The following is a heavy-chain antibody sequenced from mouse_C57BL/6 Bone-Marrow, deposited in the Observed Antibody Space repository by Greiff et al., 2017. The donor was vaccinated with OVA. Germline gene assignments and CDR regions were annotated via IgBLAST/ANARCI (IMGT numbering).Heavy chain of an antibody. V-gene: IGHV1-22*01. J-gene: IGHJ4*01. CDR1: GYTFTDYN. D-gene: IGHD2-2*01. Sequence: VQLQQSGPELAKPGASVKMSCKASGYTFTDYNMHWVKQSPGKSLEWIGYINPNNGGTSYNQKFKGKATLTVNKSSSTAYMELRSLTSEDSAVYYCARKADGYDGGYYAMDYWGQGTSVTVSS. CDR3: ARKADGYDGGYYAMDY. CDR2: INPNNGGT.